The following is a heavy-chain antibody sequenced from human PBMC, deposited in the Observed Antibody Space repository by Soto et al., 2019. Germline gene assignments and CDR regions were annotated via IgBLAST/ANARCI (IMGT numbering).Heavy chain of an antibody. J-gene: IGHJ6*02. V-gene: IGHV4-59*01. D-gene: IGHD2-2*01. Sequence: TSETLSLTCTVSGGSISSYYWSWIRQSPGKGLEWIGYIYYSGSTNYNPSLKSRVTISVDTSKNQFSLKLSSVTAADTAVYYCAGQVPAAMDVPHYYYYYGMDVWGQGTTVTVSS. CDR2: IYYSGST. CDR1: GGSISSYY. CDR3: AGQVPAAMDVPHYYYYYGMDV.